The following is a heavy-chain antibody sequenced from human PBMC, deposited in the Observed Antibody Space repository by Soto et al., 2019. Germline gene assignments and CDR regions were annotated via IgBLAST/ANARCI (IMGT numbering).Heavy chain of an antibody. CDR2: IIPIFGTA. D-gene: IGHD2-15*01. Sequence: SAVKVSCKASGGTFSSYAISWVRQAPGQGLEWMGGIIPIFGTANYAQKFQGRVTITADESTSTAYMELSSLRSEDTAVYYCAREWAAKAGEFDYWGQGTLVTVSS. J-gene: IGHJ4*02. CDR3: AREWAAKAGEFDY. V-gene: IGHV1-69*13. CDR1: GGTFSSYA.